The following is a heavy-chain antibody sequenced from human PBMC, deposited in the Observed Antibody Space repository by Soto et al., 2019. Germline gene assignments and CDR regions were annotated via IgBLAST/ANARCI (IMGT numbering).Heavy chain of an antibody. D-gene: IGHD3-22*01. CDR1: VYSFPSFC. V-gene: IGHV5-51*01. Sequence: GESLKISCKVSVYSFPSFCIGWLRQVPVKGLEWMGSIYPRDSDTRYSPSFQGLVTISADKSISTAYLQWSSLKASDTAMYYCERRSYYEWYFDLWGRGTLVTVSS. CDR2: IYPRDSDT. CDR3: ERRSYYEWYFDL. J-gene: IGHJ2*01.